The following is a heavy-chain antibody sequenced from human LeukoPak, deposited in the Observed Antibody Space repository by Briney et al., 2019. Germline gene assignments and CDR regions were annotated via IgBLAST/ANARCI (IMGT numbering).Heavy chain of an antibody. CDR1: GFTFSSYE. CDR2: IYSGGST. CDR3: ARTGHVGSIGIAAAGSDY. J-gene: IGHJ4*02. D-gene: IGHD6-13*01. Sequence: PGGPLRLSCAASGFTFSSYEMSWVRQAPGKGLEWVSVIYSGGSTYYADSVKGRFTISRDNSKNTLYLQMNSLRAEDTAVYYCARTGHVGSIGIAAAGSDYWGQGTLVTVSS. V-gene: IGHV3-66*01.